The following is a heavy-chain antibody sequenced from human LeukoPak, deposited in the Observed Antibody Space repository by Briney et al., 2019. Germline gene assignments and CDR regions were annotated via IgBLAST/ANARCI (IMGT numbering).Heavy chain of an antibody. CDR2: INSDGGST. Sequence: PGGSLRLSCAASGVTFSNYCMHCGREAPGKGLLCVSRINSDGGSTSYADSVKGRFTISRDNAQNTLYLQMHSLRAEDTAVYYCARVSSGSYFGYYYYYMDVWGKGPTVTVSS. D-gene: IGHD1-26*01. CDR3: ARVSSGSYFGYYYYYMDV. J-gene: IGHJ6*03. V-gene: IGHV3-74*01. CDR1: GVTFSNYC.